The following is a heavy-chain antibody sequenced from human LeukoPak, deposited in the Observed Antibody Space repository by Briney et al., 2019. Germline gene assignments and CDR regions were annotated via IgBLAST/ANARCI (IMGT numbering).Heavy chain of an antibody. CDR2: ISSSGSTI. Sequence: GGSLRLSCAASGFTFSDYYMNWIRQAPGKGLEWVSYISSSGSTIYYADSVKGRFTISRDNAKNTLYLQMNSLRAEDTAVYYCARDPAFTSSLDYWGQGTLVTVSS. J-gene: IGHJ4*02. D-gene: IGHD6-25*01. CDR1: GFTFSDYY. CDR3: ARDPAFTSSLDY. V-gene: IGHV3-11*04.